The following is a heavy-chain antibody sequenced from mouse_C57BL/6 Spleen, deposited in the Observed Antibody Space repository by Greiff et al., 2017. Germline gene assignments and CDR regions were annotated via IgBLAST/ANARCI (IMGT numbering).Heavy chain of an antibody. J-gene: IGHJ1*03. CDR1: GFTFSDYY. Sequence: EVKLVESEGGLVQPGSSMKLSCTASGFTFSDYYMAWVRQVPEKGLEWVANINYDGSSTYYLDSLKSRFIISRDNAKNILYLQMSSLKSEDTATYYCARDEDGYFDVWGTGTTVTVSS. V-gene: IGHV5-16*01. D-gene: IGHD2-3*01. CDR2: INYDGSST. CDR3: ARDEDGYFDV.